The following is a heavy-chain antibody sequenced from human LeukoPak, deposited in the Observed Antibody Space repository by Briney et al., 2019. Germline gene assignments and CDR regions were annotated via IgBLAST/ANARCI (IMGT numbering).Heavy chain of an antibody. CDR1: GGSISSSSYY. J-gene: IGHJ4*02. CDR2: IYYTGSI. V-gene: IGHV4-39*01. CDR3: ARYDVWGTYRAFDY. D-gene: IGHD3-16*02. Sequence: SETLSLTCTVSGGSISSSSYYWGWIRQPPGKGLEWIGSIYYTGSIYYNPSLKSRVTISVDTSKNQFSLKLSSVTAADTAMYYCARYDVWGTYRAFDYWGQGTLVTVSS.